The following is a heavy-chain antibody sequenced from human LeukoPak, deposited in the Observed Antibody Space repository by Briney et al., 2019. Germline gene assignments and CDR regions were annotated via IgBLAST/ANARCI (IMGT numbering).Heavy chain of an antibody. CDR1: GFTFSNYW. CDR2: ISYDGSNK. J-gene: IGHJ4*02. CDR3: ARDMGAFGITGTPLSDY. V-gene: IGHV3-30*03. Sequence: PGGSLRLSCAASGFTFSNYWMNWVRQAPGKGLEWVAVISYDGSNKYYADSVKGRFTISRDNSKNTLYLQMNSLRAEDTAVYYCARDMGAFGITGTPLSDYWGQGTLVTVSS. D-gene: IGHD1-20*01.